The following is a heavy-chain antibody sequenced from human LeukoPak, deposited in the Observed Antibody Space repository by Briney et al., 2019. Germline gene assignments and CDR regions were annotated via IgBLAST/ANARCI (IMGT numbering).Heavy chain of an antibody. CDR3: ARGSYDSSGYYSYYFDY. CDR1: GFTFSSYG. CDR2: IWYDGSNK. J-gene: IGHJ4*02. D-gene: IGHD3-22*01. V-gene: IGHV3-33*01. Sequence: GGSLRLSCAASGFTFSSYGMHWVRQAPGKGLEWVAVIWYDGSNKYYADSVKGRFTISRDNAKNSLYLQMNSLRAEDTAVYYCARGSYDSSGYYSYYFDYWGQGTLVTVSS.